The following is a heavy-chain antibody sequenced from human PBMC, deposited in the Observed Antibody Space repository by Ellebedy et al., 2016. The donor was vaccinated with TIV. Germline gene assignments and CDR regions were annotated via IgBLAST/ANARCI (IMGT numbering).Heavy chain of an antibody. J-gene: IGHJ5*02. V-gene: IGHV3-74*01. CDR1: GFTFSNYW. D-gene: IGHD1-26*01. CDR3: VRDPYSYGP. Sequence: GESLKIPCAASGFTFSNYWMHWVRQAPGKGLVWVSRINSDGSATNHADSVKGRFTISRDNAKNTLYLQMNSLRDDDTAIYYCVRDPYSYGPWGQGTLVTVSS. CDR2: INSDGSAT.